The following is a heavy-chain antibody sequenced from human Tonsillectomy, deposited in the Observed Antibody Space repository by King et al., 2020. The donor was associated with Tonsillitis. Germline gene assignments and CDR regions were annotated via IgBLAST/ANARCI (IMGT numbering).Heavy chain of an antibody. J-gene: IGHJ4*02. CDR3: TTDRWN. Sequence: VQLVESGGGLVKPGGSLRLSCAASGFTFNNAWRSGFRQAPGKGLEWVGRGQSRSDGGTIDYAAPVKGRFIISREDSKNTLDLQMNSLKTEDTAVYYCTTDRWNWGQGTLVTVSS. D-gene: IGHD5-24*01. V-gene: IGHV3-15*01. CDR2: GQSRSDGGTI. CDR1: GFTFNNAW.